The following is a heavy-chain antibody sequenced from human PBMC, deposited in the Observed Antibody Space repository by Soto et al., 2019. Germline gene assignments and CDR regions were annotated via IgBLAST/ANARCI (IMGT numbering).Heavy chain of an antibody. D-gene: IGHD6-13*01. Sequence: QVQLVQSGAEVTKPGSSVKVSCKASGGTFSSYTISWVRQAPGQGLEWMGRIIPILGIANYAQKFQGRVTITADNSTSTAYVELSSLGAEGTAGYYCARVLGQQLGGRWFDHWGQGTLVTVSS. CDR1: GGTFSSYT. V-gene: IGHV1-69*02. J-gene: IGHJ5*02. CDR3: ARVLGQQLGGRWFDH. CDR2: IIPILGIA.